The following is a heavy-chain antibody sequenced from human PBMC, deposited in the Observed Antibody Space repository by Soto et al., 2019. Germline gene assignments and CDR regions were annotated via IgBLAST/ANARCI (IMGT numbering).Heavy chain of an antibody. CDR3: AKDRSVDTRDWFDP. V-gene: IGHV3-23*01. CDR2: ITGSGGST. Sequence: GGSLRLSCAASGFTFGTYAMNWVRQAPGKGLEWVSGITGSGGSTYYADSVKGRFTISRDNSEDTLYLQMNSLRGDDTAVYYCAKDRSVDTRDWFDPWGQGTLVTVPQ. CDR1: GFTFGTYA. J-gene: IGHJ5*02. D-gene: IGHD5-18*01.